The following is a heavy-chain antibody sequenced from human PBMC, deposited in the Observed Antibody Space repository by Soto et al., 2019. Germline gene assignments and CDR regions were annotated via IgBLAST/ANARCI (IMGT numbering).Heavy chain of an antibody. V-gene: IGHV1-3*01. CDR3: AKSAPVQPAIAY. D-gene: IGHD2-2*01. CDR1: GYTFTSYA. J-gene: IGHJ4*02. CDR2: INAGNGNT. Sequence: ASVKVSCKASGYTFTSYAMHWVRQAPGQRLEWMGWINAGNGNTKYSQKFQGRVTITRDTSASTAYMELSSLRSEDTAVYYCAKSAPVQPAIAYGGRGPLVIVSS.